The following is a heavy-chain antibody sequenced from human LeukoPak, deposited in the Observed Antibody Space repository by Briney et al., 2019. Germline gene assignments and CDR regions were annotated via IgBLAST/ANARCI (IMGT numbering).Heavy chain of an antibody. Sequence: LTGGSLRLSCAASGFTFSSYAMSWVRQAPGKGLEWVSAISGSGGSTYYADSVKGRFTISRDSSKNTLFLQMNSLRAEDTAVYYCAKDSGHPYSNYFIDSWGQGILVTVSS. CDR2: ISGSGGST. CDR3: AKDSGHPYSNYFIDS. D-gene: IGHD4-11*01. J-gene: IGHJ4*02. V-gene: IGHV3-23*01. CDR1: GFTFSSYA.